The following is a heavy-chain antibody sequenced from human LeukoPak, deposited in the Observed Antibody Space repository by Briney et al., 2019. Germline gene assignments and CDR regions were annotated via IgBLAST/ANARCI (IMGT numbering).Heavy chain of an antibody. CDR2: IYYSGST. J-gene: IGHJ4*02. V-gene: IGHV4-39*01. D-gene: IGHD2-21*02. Sequence: SETLSLTCTVSGGSISSSSYYWGWIRQPPGEGLEWIGSIYYSGSTYYNPSLKSRVTISVDTSKNQFSLKLSSVTAADTAVYYCARRGVTRPFDYWGQGTLVTVSS. CDR3: ARRGVTRPFDY. CDR1: GGSISSSSYY.